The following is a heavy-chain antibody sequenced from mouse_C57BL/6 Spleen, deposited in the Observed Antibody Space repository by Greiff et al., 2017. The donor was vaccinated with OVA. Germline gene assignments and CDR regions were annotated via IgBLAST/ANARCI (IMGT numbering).Heavy chain of an antibody. CDR2: ISYDGSN. D-gene: IGHD1-1*01. CDR3: ARDGSSSYYFDY. Sequence: EVQLQQSGPGLVKPSQSLSLTCSVTGYSITSGYYWNWIRQFPGNKLEWMGYISYDGSNNYNPSLKNRISITRDTSKNQFFLKLNSVTTEDTATYDCARDGSSSYYFDYWGQGTTLTVSS. V-gene: IGHV3-6*01. CDR1: GYSITSGYY. J-gene: IGHJ2*01.